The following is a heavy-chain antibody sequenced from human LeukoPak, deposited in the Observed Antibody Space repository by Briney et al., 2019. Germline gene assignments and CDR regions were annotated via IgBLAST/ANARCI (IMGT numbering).Heavy chain of an antibody. CDR1: GFTFSSYG. D-gene: IGHD4-17*01. CDR2: ISYDGSNK. J-gene: IGHJ4*02. Sequence: GRYLRLYCAASGFTFSSYGMHWVRQAPGKGLEWVAIISYDGSNKYYADSVKGRFTISRDNSKNTLYLQMNSLRAEDTAVYYYAKDPIETKHDYADYYFDYWGQGTLVTVSS. V-gene: IGHV3-30*18. CDR3: AKDPIETKHDYADYYFDY.